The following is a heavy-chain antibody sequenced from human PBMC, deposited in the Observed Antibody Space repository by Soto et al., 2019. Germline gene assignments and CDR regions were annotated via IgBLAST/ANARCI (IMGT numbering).Heavy chain of an antibody. V-gene: IGHV4-39*01. CDR2: IYYSGST. J-gene: IGHJ4*02. Sequence: SETLSLTCTVSGGSISSSSYYWGWIRQPPGKGLEWIGSIYYSGSTYYNPSLKSRVTISVDTSKNQFSLKLSSVTAADTAVYYCARQGDIVVVPAAMPIDYWGQGTLVTVSS. CDR1: GGSISSSSYY. D-gene: IGHD2-2*01. CDR3: ARQGDIVVVPAAMPIDY.